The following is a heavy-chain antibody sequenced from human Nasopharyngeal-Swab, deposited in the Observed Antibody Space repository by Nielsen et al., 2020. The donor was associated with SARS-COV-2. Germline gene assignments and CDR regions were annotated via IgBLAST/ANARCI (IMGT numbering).Heavy chain of an antibody. CDR2: IYSGGSST. D-gene: IGHD3-22*01. CDR3: AKDGYYYDSSGYGMDV. J-gene: IGHJ6*02. Sequence: WIRQPPGQGLEWVSVIYSGGSSTYYADSVKGRFTISRDKSKNTLYLQMNSLRAEDTAVYYCAKDGYYYDSSGYGMDVWGQGTTVTVSS. V-gene: IGHV3-23*03.